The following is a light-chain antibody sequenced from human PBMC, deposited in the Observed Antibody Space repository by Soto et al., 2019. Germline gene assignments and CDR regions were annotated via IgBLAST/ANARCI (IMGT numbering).Light chain of an antibody. Sequence: QAVVTQEPSLTVSPGGTVTLTCGSSTGAVTSGHYPYWVQQRSGQAPRTLIYDAVNRHSWTPARFSGSLLGGKAALTLSGAQPDYEGDYYCLLHYGGVVLFGGGTKLTVL. CDR1: TGAVTSGHY. CDR2: DAV. J-gene: IGLJ2*01. V-gene: IGLV7-46*01. CDR3: LLHYGGVVL.